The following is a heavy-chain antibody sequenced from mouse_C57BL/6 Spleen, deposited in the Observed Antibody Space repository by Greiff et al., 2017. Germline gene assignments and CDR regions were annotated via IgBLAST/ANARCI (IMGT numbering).Heavy chain of an antibody. V-gene: IGHV5-4*03. CDR3: ARGDYFDY. CDR1: GFTFSSYA. CDR2: ISDGGSYT. J-gene: IGHJ2*01. Sequence: EVKLMESGGGLVKPGGSLKLSCAASGFTFSSYAMSWVRQTPEKRLEWVATISDGGSYTYYPDNVKGRFTISRDNAKNNLYLQMSHLKSEDTAMYYCARGDYFDYWGQGTTRTGSS.